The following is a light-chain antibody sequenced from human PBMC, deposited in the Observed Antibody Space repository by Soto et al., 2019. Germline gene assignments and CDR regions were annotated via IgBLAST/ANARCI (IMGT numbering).Light chain of an antibody. J-gene: IGLJ2*01. Sequence: QSVLTQPPSASGTPGQRVTISCSGSSSNIGTNTVNWYQQFPGSAPQLLLYNTNQRPAGVPGRFSGSKSGTSASLAISGLQSEYEEDYYCAAWDGSLDVVLFGGGTKLTVL. CDR1: SSNIGTNT. CDR3: AAWDGSLDVVL. V-gene: IGLV1-44*01. CDR2: NTN.